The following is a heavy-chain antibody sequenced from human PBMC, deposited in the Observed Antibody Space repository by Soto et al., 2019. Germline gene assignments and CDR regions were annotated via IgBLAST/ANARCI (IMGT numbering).Heavy chain of an antibody. D-gene: IGHD3-10*01. J-gene: IGHJ6*02. V-gene: IGHV3-21*01. CDR3: ARDGVISHYYYYYGMDV. CDR1: GFTFSSYG. CDR2: ISSSSSYI. Sequence: GGSLRLSCAASGFTFSSYGMNWVRQAPGKGLEWVSSISSSSSYIYYADSVKGRFTISRDNAKNSLYLQMNSLRAEDTAVYYCARDGVISHYYYYYGMDVWGQGTTVTVS.